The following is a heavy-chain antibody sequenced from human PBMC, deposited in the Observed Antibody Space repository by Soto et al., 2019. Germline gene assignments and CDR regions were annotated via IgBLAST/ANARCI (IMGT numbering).Heavy chain of an antibody. V-gene: IGHV3-48*01. J-gene: IGHJ4*02. Sequence: GGSLRLSCAASGFTFSTYSMNWVRQAPGKGLEWVAHIRSSTTPMYYADSVKGRFTISRDDATNSLYLQMNSLRAEDTAVYYCARGAPGGSGSYSQYWGQGTLVTVSS. D-gene: IGHD3-10*01. CDR2: IRSSTTPM. CDR3: ARGAPGGSGSYSQY. CDR1: GFTFSTYS.